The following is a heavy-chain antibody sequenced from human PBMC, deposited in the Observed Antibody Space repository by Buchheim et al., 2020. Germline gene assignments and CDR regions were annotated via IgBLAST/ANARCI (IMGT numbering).Heavy chain of an antibody. J-gene: IGHJ6*02. CDR1: GFTFSSYS. D-gene: IGHD4-11*01. V-gene: IGHV3-21*01. CDR3: ARAHPTWQDYSNQEAEGYGMDV. Sequence: EVQLVESGGGLVKPGGSLRLSCAASGFTFSSYSMNWVRQAPGKGLEWVSSISSSSSYIYYADSVKGRFTISRDNAKNSLYLQMNSLRAEDTAVYYCARAHPTWQDYSNQEAEGYGMDVWGQGTT. CDR2: ISSSSSYI.